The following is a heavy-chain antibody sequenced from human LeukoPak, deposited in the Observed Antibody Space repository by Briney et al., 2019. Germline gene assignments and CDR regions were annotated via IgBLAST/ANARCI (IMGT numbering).Heavy chain of an antibody. CDR3: ARGRLRYFDWYFDY. J-gene: IGHJ4*02. Sequence: PSETLSLTCTVSGDSISSYYWTWIRQPAGKGLEGIGRMYTSGSTDYNPSLKSRVSMSVDTSKSQFSLRLSSVTAADTAVYFCARGRLRYFDWYFDYWGQGTLVTVSS. CDR2: MYTSGST. CDR1: GDSISSYY. D-gene: IGHD3-9*01. V-gene: IGHV4-4*07.